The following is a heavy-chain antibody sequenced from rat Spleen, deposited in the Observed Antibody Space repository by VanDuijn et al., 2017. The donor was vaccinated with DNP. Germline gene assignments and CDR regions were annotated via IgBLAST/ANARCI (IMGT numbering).Heavy chain of an antibody. CDR3: ATRTITAGALDA. V-gene: IGHV5-7*01. CDR2: IRYDGSNT. Sequence: EVQLMESGGGLVQPGWSLKLSCAASGFSFTNYNMAWVRQAPKKGLEWVATIRYDGSNTYYGDSVKGRFTISRDNAKSTLYLQMDSLRSEDTATYYCATRTITAGALDAWGQGTSVTVSS. D-gene: IGHD1-2*01. J-gene: IGHJ4*01. CDR1: GFSFTNYN.